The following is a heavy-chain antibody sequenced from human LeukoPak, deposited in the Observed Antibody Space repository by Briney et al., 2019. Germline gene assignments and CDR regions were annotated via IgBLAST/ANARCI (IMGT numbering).Heavy chain of an antibody. V-gene: IGHV3-23*01. Sequence: GGSLRLSCAAYGFTFTSYGMSWVRQAPGKGLEWVAAISGSGGSTYYADSVKGRFTISRDNSKNTLYLQMNSLRAEDTAVYYCAKAYYGAGSYYNGAFDIWGQGAMVTVSS. CDR1: GFTFTSYG. CDR3: AKAYYGAGSYYNGAFDI. D-gene: IGHD3-10*01. J-gene: IGHJ3*02. CDR2: ISGSGGST.